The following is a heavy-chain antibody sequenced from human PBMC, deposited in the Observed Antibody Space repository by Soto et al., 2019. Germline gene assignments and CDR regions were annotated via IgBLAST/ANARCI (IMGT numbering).Heavy chain of an antibody. Sequence: GGSLRLSCASSGFPFSSYGMHWVRQAPGKGLEWVAVIWYDGSNKYYADSVKGRFTISRDNSKNTLYLQMNSLRAEDTAVYYCARVTNQYYYYYGMDVWGQGTTVTVSS. CDR2: IWYDGSNK. V-gene: IGHV3-33*01. D-gene: IGHD3-3*01. CDR1: GFPFSSYG. J-gene: IGHJ6*02. CDR3: ARVTNQYYYYYGMDV.